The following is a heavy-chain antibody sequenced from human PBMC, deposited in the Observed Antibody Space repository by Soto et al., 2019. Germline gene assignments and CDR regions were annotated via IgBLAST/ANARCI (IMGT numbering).Heavy chain of an antibody. CDR1: GFTFDDYA. Sequence: GGALRLSCAASGFTFDDYAMHWVRQAPGKGLEWVSGISWNSGSIGYADSVKGRFTISRDNAKNSLYLQMNSLRAEDTALYYCAKDSGSYYYYGMDVWGQGTTVTVSS. J-gene: IGHJ6*02. D-gene: IGHD1-26*01. CDR2: ISWNSGSI. CDR3: AKDSGSYYYYGMDV. V-gene: IGHV3-9*01.